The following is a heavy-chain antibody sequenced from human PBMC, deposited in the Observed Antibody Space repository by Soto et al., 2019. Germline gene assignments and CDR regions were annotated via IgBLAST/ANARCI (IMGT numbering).Heavy chain of an antibody. D-gene: IGHD6-13*01. CDR1: GFTFDDYT. V-gene: IGHV3-43*01. CDR3: AKDIAAAGLNYFDY. Sequence: GGSLRLSCAASGFTFDDYTMHWVRQAPGKGLEWVSLISWDGGSTYYADSVKGRFTISRDNSKNSLYLQMNSLRTEDTALYYSAKDIAAAGLNYFDYWGQGTLVTVSS. CDR2: ISWDGGST. J-gene: IGHJ4*02.